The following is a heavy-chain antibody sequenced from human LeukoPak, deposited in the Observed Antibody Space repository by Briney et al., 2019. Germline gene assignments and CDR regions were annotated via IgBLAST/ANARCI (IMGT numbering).Heavy chain of an antibody. V-gene: IGHV3-23*01. CDR1: GFTFSSYA. CDR3: AKEIVGAPRWYFDY. D-gene: IGHD1-26*01. J-gene: IGHJ4*02. CDR2: ISGSGGST. Sequence: PGGSLRLSCAASGFTFSSYAMSWVGQAAGKGLEGVSAISGSGGSTYYADSVNGRFTISRDNSKNTLYLQMNSLRAEDTAVYYCAKEIVGAPRWYFDYCGQGTLVPVSS.